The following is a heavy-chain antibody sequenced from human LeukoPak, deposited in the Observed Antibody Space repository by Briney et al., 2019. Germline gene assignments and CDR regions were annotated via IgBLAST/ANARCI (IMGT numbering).Heavy chain of an antibody. V-gene: IGHV3-9*01. J-gene: IGHJ4*02. Sequence: GGSLRLSCAGSGFTFDDYAMHWVRQAPGKGLEWVSSISWNSGKIAYADSVKGRFTMSRDNAKNALYLQMNSLRPEDTAFYYCAKDFIAVTGGIGFWGRGTLVTVSA. CDR3: AKDFIAVTGGIGF. D-gene: IGHD6-19*01. CDR2: ISWNSGKI. CDR1: GFTFDDYA.